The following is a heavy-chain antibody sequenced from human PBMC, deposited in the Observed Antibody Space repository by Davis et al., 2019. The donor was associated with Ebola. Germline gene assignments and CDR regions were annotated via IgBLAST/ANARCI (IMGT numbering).Heavy chain of an antibody. CDR2: ISSSGSTI. D-gene: IGHD6-19*01. CDR3: ARDLGSGWPFDY. CDR1: GFTFSDYY. J-gene: IGHJ4*02. Sequence: GESLKISCAASGFTFSDYYMSWIRQAPGKGLEWVSYISSSGSTIYYADSVKGRFTISRDNAKNSLYLQMNSLRDEDTAVYYCARDLGSGWPFDYWGQGTLVTVSS. V-gene: IGHV3-11*04.